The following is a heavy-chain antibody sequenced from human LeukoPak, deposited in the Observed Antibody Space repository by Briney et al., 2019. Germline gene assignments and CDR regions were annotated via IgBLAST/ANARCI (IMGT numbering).Heavy chain of an antibody. D-gene: IGHD5-24*01. V-gene: IGHV3-74*01. CDR3: ARDDGDGYIHYFDY. J-gene: IGHJ4*02. Sequence: GGSLRLSCTASGFPFRSYWMHWVRQAPGKGLVWVSGINSDETIKKNADSVKGRFTISRDNAKNTLFLQMNSLRADDTAVYYCARDDGDGYIHYFDYWGQGTLATVSS. CDR2: INSDETIK. CDR1: GFPFRSYW.